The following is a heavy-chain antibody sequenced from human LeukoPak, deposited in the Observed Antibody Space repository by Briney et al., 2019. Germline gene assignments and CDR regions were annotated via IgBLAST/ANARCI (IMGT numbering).Heavy chain of an antibody. Sequence: SETLSLTCAVSGYSISSGYYGGWSRQPPGKGVGWIGSVYQSGSTYYNPSLKSLVTISVDTSNNQFSLKLSSVTAADTAVYYCARPYSGRFDYWGQGTLVTVSS. CDR3: ARPYSGRFDY. CDR2: VYQSGST. J-gene: IGHJ4*02. V-gene: IGHV4-38-2*01. D-gene: IGHD1-26*01. CDR1: GYSISSGYY.